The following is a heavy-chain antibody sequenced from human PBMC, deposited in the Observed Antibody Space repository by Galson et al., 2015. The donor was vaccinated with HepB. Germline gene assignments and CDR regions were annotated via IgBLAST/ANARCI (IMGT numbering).Heavy chain of an antibody. J-gene: IGHJ3*02. CDR2: IYYSGST. CDR3: ASLAYCGGDCYPGAFDI. V-gene: IGHV4-39*01. Sequence: SETLSLTCTVSGGSISSSSYYWGWIRQPPGKGLEWIGSIYYSGSTYYNPSLKSRVTISVDTSKNQFSLKLSSVTAADTTVYYCASLAYCGGDCYPGAFDIWGQGTMVTVSS. D-gene: IGHD2-21*01. CDR1: GGSISSSSYY.